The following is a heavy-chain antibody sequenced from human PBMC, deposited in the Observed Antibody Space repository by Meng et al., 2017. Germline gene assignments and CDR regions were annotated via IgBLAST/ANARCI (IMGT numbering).Heavy chain of an antibody. Sequence: QVQLVQSGSELRKPGASVKVSCKASGYTLTSYAINWLRQAPGQGLQWMGWIDTNTGNPTYVPGFTGRLVFSLDTSVSTAYLQISGLKADDTAVYYCTRDGYSDCSRTSCFDSWGQGTLVTVSS. CDR1: GYTLTSYA. D-gene: IGHD2-2*01. V-gene: IGHV7-4-1*02. CDR3: TRDGYSDCSRTSCFDS. J-gene: IGHJ4*02. CDR2: IDTNTGNP.